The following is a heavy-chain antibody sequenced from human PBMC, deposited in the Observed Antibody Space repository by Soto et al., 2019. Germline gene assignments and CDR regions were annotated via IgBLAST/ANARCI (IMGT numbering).Heavy chain of an antibody. CDR2: IIPILGIA. J-gene: IGHJ6*02. CDR1: GGTFSSYT. Sequence: SVKVSCKASGGTFSSYTISWVRQAPGQGLEWMGRIIPILGIANYAQKFQGRVTITRDTSASTAYMELSSLRSEDTAVYYCARDPSYYGMDVWGQGTTVTVSS. V-gene: IGHV1-69*04. CDR3: ARDPSYYGMDV.